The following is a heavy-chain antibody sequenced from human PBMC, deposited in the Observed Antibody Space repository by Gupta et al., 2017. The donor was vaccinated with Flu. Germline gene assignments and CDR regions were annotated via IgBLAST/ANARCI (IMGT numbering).Heavy chain of an antibody. CDR3: ARQYDSSGYYYFVY. Sequence: EVQLVESGGGLVQPGGSLRLSCAASAFTFSSYWMSWVRQSPGKGLEWVANIKQDGSEKYYVDSVKGRFTISRDNAKNSLYLQMNSLRAEDTAVYYCARQYDSSGYYYFVYWGQGTLVTVSS. D-gene: IGHD3-22*01. J-gene: IGHJ4*02. CDR1: AFTFSSYW. CDR2: IKQDGSEK. V-gene: IGHV3-7*04.